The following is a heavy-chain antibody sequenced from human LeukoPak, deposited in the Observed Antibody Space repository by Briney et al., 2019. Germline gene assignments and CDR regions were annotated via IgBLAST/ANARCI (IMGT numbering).Heavy chain of an antibody. D-gene: IGHD3-22*01. CDR2: IYTSGTT. J-gene: IGHJ1*01. Sequence: SETLSLTCTVSGGSISSYYWSWIRQPAGKGLEWIGRIYTSGTTNYNPSLKSRVTMSVDTSKNQFSLKLTSVTAADTAVYYCARVKDYYDSSGHTQFFQHWGQGTLVTVSS. V-gene: IGHV4-4*07. CDR1: GGSISSYY. CDR3: ARVKDYYDSSGHTQFFQH.